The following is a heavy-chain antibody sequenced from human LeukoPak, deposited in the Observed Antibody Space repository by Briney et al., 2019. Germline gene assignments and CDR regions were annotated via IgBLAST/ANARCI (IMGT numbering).Heavy chain of an antibody. CDR2: IWYDGSNK. CDR3: ARDLAAAGTLFDY. J-gene: IGHJ4*02. V-gene: IGHV3-33*01. D-gene: IGHD6-13*01. Sequence: GGSLRLSCAASGFTFSSYGMHWVRQAPGKGLEWVAVIWYDGSNKYYADSVKGRFTISRDNSKNTLYLQMNSLRAEDTAVYYCARDLAAAGTLFDYWGQGTLVTVSS. CDR1: GFTFSSYG.